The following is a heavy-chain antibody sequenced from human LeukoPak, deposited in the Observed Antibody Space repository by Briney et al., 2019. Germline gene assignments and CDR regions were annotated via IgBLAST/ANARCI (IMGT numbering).Heavy chain of an antibody. Sequence: ASVKVSCKASGYTFTGYYMHWVRQAPGQGLEWMGWINPNSGGTNYAQKFQGRVTMTRDTSISTAYMELSRLRSVDTAVYYCARRLEYYYDSSGYYRWGAFDIWGQGTMVTVSS. CDR3: ARRLEYYYDSSGYYRWGAFDI. D-gene: IGHD3-22*01. V-gene: IGHV1-2*02. J-gene: IGHJ3*02. CDR1: GYTFTGYY. CDR2: INPNSGGT.